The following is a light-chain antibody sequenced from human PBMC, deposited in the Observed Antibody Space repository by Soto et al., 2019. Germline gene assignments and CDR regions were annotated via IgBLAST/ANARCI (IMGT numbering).Light chain of an antibody. CDR1: SGSIASNF. V-gene: IGLV6-57*01. J-gene: IGLJ3*02. CDR2: EDN. Sequence: NFMLTQPHSVSESPGKTVTISCTRSSGSIASNFVQWYQQRPGSSPTTVIYEDNQRSSGVPDRFSGSIDSSSNSASLTISGLKTEDEADYYCQSYDSTNWVFGGGTKVTVL. CDR3: QSYDSTNWV.